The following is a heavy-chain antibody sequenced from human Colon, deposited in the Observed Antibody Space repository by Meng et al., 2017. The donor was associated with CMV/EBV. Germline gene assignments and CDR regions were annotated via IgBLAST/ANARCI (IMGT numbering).Heavy chain of an antibody. CDR1: GFTFDDYA. CDR3: AKAPGYSSSPGYYYGMDV. V-gene: IGHV3-9*01. CDR2: ISWNSGSI. J-gene: IGHJ6*02. Sequence: LSLTCAASGFTFDDYAMHWVRQAPGKGLEWVSGISWNSGSIGYADSVKGRFTISRDNAKNSLYLQMNSLRAEDTALYSCAKAPGYSSSPGYYYGMDVWGQGTTVTVXS. D-gene: IGHD6-13*01.